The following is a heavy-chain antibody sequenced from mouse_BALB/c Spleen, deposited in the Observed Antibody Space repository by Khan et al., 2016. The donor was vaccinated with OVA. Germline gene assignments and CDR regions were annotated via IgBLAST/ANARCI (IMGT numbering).Heavy chain of an antibody. D-gene: IGHD2-10*01. J-gene: IGHJ4*01. V-gene: IGHV2-6-1*01. CDR3: ASQPYYHYYVMDY. CDR1: GFSLTNYG. CDR2: IWSDGTT. Sequence: QMQLEESGPGLVAPSQSLSITCTISGFSLTNYGVHWVRQPPGKGLEWLVVIWSDGTTTYDSALKSRLTISKDNSKSQVFLKMDSLQTDETAMYYCASQPYYHYYVMDYWGQGTSVTVSS.